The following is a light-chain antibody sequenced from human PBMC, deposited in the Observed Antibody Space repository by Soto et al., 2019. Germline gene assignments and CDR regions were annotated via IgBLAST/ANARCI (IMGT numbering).Light chain of an antibody. CDR2: YDS. V-gene: IGLV3-21*01. J-gene: IGLJ3*02. CDR1: NIGSKS. CDR3: QVWDISSGHVV. Sequence: SYELTQPPSVSVALGKTASVACGGSNIGSKSVHWYQKKSGQAPVLVMYYDSDRPSGIPERFSGSNSGNTATLTISRVEAGDEADYYCQVWDISSGHVVFGGGTNLTVL.